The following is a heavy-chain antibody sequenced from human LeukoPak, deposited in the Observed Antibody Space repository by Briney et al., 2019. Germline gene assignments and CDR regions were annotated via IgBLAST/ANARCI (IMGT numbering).Heavy chain of an antibody. V-gene: IGHV3-11*01. Sequence: GGSLRLSCAASGFTFSDYYMSWIRQAPGEGLEWVSYISSSGSTMYYADSVKGRFTISRDNAKNSLYLQMNSLRAEDTAVYYCARDGVLRYFDHYYYYMDVWGKGTTVTISS. J-gene: IGHJ6*03. CDR2: ISSSGSTM. CDR1: GFTFSDYY. CDR3: ARDGVLRYFDHYYYYMDV. D-gene: IGHD3-9*01.